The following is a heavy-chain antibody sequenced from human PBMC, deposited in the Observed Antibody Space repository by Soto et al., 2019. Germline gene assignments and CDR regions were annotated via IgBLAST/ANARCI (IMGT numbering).Heavy chain of an antibody. CDR1: AFSFSDVY. CDR3: AIDPWRRWFFDL. Sequence: QVQLVESGGGLVKPGGSLRLSCAASAFSFSDVYMSWIRQAPVKGLEWISYISSSGSTIYYAESVKGRFTISRDNAKNSLYLQMNSLRAEDTAVYYCAIDPWRRWFFDLWGRGNLVTVSP. CDR2: ISSSGSTI. D-gene: IGHD3-3*01. V-gene: IGHV3-11*01. J-gene: IGHJ2*01.